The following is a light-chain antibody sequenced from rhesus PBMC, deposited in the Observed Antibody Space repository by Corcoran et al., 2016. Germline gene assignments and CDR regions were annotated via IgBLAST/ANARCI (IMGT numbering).Light chain of an antibody. CDR2: YAS. J-gene: IGKJ1*01. CDR3: KQYNSDPWT. CDR1: QGISSY. Sequence: DIQMTQSPSSLSASVGDRVTITCRASQGISSYLAWYQQKPGKAPKPLIYYASNLESWVPSRFSGSGSGTEFTFTISSLQPEDFATYYCKQYNSDPWTFGQGTKVEIK. V-gene: IGKV1-37*01.